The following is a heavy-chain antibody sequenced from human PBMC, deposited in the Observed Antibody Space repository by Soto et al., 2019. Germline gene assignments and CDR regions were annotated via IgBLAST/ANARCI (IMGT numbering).Heavy chain of an antibody. D-gene: IGHD1-26*01. CDR1: GYTFTGYY. J-gene: IGHJ5*02. Sequence: QVQLVQSGAEVKKPGASVKVSCKASGYTFTGYYMHWVRHAPGQGLEWMGWINPNSGGTNYAQKFQGWVTMTRDTSISTAYMELSRLRSDDTAVYYCARDSGSYSGVGWFDPWGQGTLVTVSS. CDR3: ARDSGSYSGVGWFDP. V-gene: IGHV1-2*04. CDR2: INPNSGGT.